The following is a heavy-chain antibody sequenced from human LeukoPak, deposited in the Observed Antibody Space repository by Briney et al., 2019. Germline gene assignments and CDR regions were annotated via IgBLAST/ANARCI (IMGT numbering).Heavy chain of an antibody. J-gene: IGHJ3*02. D-gene: IGHD1/OR15-1a*01. Sequence: PGGSLRLSXAASGFTFSSYEMNWVRQAPGKGLECVSYISSSGSTKRYADSVKGRSTISRDNAKNSLYLEMNSLRVEDTAVYYCARENTEDAFDIWGQGTMVTVSS. V-gene: IGHV3-48*03. CDR2: ISSSGSTK. CDR1: GFTFSSYE. CDR3: ARENTEDAFDI.